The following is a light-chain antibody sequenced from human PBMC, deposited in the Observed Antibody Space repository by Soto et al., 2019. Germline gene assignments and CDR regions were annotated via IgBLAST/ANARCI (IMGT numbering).Light chain of an antibody. Sequence: EIVLTQSPGTLSLSPGERATLSCRASQSVSSSYLAWYQQKPGQAPSLLIYGASRRATGIPDRFSGSGSGTDFTLTISRLEPEDFAVYYCQQYDSSGTFGQGTKVDIK. CDR2: GAS. V-gene: IGKV3-20*01. J-gene: IGKJ1*01. CDR1: QSVSSSY. CDR3: QQYDSSGT.